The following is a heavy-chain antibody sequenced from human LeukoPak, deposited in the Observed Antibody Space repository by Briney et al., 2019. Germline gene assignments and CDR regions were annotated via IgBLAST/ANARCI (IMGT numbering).Heavy chain of an antibody. D-gene: IGHD7-27*01. CDR2: IYSGGST. J-gene: IGHJ4*02. Sequence: GGSLRLSCAASGFTVSSNYMSWVRQAPGTGLDWVSVIYSGGSTYYADSVKGRFTISRDYSKNTLYLQMNSLRAEDTAVYYCAKDHLGFTLSYFDYWGQGTLVTVSS. CDR3: AKDHLGFTLSYFDY. CDR1: GFTVSSNY. V-gene: IGHV3-53*01.